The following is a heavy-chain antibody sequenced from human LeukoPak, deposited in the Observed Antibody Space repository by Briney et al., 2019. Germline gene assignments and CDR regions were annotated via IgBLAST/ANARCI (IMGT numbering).Heavy chain of an antibody. D-gene: IGHD5-24*01. CDR3: ARDIRSHDGPGGYYYYYMDV. Sequence: SETLSLTCTASGDSISDSYWSWIRQPAGKGLEWIGRIYASGNTNYNPSLKSRVTMSVDTSNNQFSLTLSSVTAADTAVYHCARDIRSHDGPGGYYYYYMDVWGKGTTVTVSS. V-gene: IGHV4-4*07. CDR2: IYASGNT. J-gene: IGHJ6*03. CDR1: GDSISDSY.